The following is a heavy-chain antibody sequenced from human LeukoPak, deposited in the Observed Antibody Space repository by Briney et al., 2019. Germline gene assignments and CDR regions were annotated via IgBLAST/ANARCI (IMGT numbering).Heavy chain of an antibody. CDR1: GGSISSYY. V-gene: IGHV4-59*01. CDR2: IYCSGST. Sequence: SGTPSLTCTVSGGSISSYYWSWIRQPPGKGLEWIGYIYCSGSTNYNPSLKSRVTISVDTSKNQFSLKLSSVTAADTAVYYCARDSGATGDFDYWGQGTLVTVSS. D-gene: IGHD1-26*01. CDR3: ARDSGATGDFDY. J-gene: IGHJ4*02.